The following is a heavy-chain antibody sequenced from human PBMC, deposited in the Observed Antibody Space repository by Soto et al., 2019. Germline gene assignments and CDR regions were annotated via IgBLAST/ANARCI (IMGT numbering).Heavy chain of an antibody. CDR3: AAGPTYPCGDY. V-gene: IGHV3-23*01. Sequence: GGSLRLSCAASGFTFSTYALTWVRQAPGKGLEWVSAISPNGRNTYYIDSVKGRFTISRDNSKNTLYLQMNSLRVEDTAMYYCAAGPTYPCGDYWGQGTLVTVSS. CDR1: GFTFSTYA. D-gene: IGHD1-26*01. CDR2: ISPNGRNT. J-gene: IGHJ4*02.